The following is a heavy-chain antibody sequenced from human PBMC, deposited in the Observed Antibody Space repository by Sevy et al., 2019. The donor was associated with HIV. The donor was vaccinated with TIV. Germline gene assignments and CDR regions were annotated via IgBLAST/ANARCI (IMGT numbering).Heavy chain of an antibody. CDR1: GFTVSGTH. V-gene: IGHV3-53*01. Sequence: GGSLRLSCAAYGFTVSGTHMSWVRQAPGKGLEWVSLTSSGGGTNYANSLEGRIAISRDNSKNTLYLQMNSLRADDTAVYYCARVGSSGWFYYYAMDVWGQGTTVTVSS. CDR2: TSSGGGT. J-gene: IGHJ6*02. D-gene: IGHD6-19*01. CDR3: ARVGSSGWFYYYAMDV.